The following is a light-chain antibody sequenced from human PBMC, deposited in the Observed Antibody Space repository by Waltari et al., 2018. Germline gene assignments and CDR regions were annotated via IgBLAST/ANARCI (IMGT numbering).Light chain of an antibody. V-gene: IGKV1-39*01. J-gene: IGKJ3*01. CDR1: QSISSY. CDR2: AAS. Sequence: DSQLTQSPSSLSASVGDRVTITCLASQSISSYLNWYQQKPGKAPKLLSYAASSLQSGVPSRFSGSGSGTDFTLTISSLQPEDFATYYCQQSYSTLFTFGPGTKVDIK. CDR3: QQSYSTLFT.